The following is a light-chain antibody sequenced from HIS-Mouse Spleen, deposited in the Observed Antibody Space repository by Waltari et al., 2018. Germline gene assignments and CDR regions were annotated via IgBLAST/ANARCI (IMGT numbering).Light chain of an antibody. CDR2: GAS. CDR3: QQYKNWPPYT. J-gene: IGKJ2*01. Sequence: EIVMTQPPATLSVSPGERATLSCRASQSVSSNLAWYQQKPGQAPRLLIYGASTRATGIPARFSGSGSGTEFTLTISSMQSEDFAVYYCQQYKNWPPYTFGQGTKLEIK. V-gene: IGKV3-15*01. CDR1: QSVSSN.